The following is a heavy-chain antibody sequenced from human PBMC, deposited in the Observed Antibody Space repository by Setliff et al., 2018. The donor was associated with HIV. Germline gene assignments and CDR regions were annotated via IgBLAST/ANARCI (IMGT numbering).Heavy chain of an antibody. J-gene: IGHJ2*01. V-gene: IGHV4-39*01. CDR3: VRHGGTIVVVTTPRLVVWYIDL. CDR1: GGSINSSSYY. CDR2: IYYSGST. Sequence: WETLSLTCTVSGGSINSSSYYWGWIRQPPGKGPEWIGSIYYSGSTYYNPSLKSRVTISEDTSKNQISLKLSSVSAADTAVYYCVRHGGTIVVVTTPRLVVWYIDLWGRGTLVTVSS. D-gene: IGHD2-21*02.